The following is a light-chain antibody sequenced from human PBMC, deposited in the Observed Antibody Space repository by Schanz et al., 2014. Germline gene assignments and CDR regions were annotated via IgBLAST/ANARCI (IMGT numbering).Light chain of an antibody. Sequence: DIQMTQSPSSLSASVGDRVTITCRASQRVSVWLAWYQQKPGKVPRLLIYKTSTLESGVPSRFSGSGSGTEFTLTISSLQPDDFATYYCQQSDSIPRTFGQGTKVEIK. CDR3: QQSDSIPRT. CDR1: QRVSVW. V-gene: IGKV1-5*03. CDR2: KTS. J-gene: IGKJ1*01.